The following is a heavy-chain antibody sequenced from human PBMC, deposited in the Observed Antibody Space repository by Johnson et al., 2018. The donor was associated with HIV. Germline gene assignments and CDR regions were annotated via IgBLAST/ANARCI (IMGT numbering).Heavy chain of an antibody. CDR1: GFTFSSYG. CDR2: VWYDGSEK. CDR3: ARPGYYDSSGLDAFDI. D-gene: IGHD3-22*01. Sequence: QVQLVESGGGVVQPGRSLRLSCAASGFTFSSYGMHWVRQAPGKGLEWVAGVWYDGSEKYYVDSVKGRFTISRDNAKNSLYLQMNSLRAEDTAVYYCARPGYYDSSGLDAFDIWGQGTMVTVSS. V-gene: IGHV3-33*01. J-gene: IGHJ3*02.